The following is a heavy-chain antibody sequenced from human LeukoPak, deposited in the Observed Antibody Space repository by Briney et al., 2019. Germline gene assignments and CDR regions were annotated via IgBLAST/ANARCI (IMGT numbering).Heavy chain of an antibody. D-gene: IGHD6-19*01. CDR2: VIAIFVTA. V-gene: IGHV1-69*06. CDR1: GCTFSSYA. CDR3: ARVNIAVAGTYYYYYYMDV. J-gene: IGHJ6*03. Sequence: ASVKVSCKASGCTFSSYAISWVRQAPGQGLEWMGGVIAIFVTANYAQKFQVRVTITADKSTSTAYMELSSLRSEDTAVYYCARVNIAVAGTYYYYYYMDVWGKGTTVTVSS.